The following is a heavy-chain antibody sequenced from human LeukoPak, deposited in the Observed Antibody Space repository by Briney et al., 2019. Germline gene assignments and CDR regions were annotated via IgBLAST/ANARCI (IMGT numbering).Heavy chain of an antibody. V-gene: IGHV4-39*07. D-gene: IGHD4-17*01. J-gene: IGHJ4*02. Sequence: PSETLSLTCTVSGGSISSSSYYWGWIRQPPGKGLEWIGSIYYSGSTYYNPSLKSRVTISVDTSKNQFSLKLSSVTAADTAVYYCARADDYGDSFDYWAREPWSPSPQ. CDR3: ARADDYGDSFDY. CDR1: GGSISSSSYY. CDR2: IYYSGST.